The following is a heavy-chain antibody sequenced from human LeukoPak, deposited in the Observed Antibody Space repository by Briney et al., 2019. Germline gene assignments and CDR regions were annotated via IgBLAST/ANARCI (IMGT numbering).Heavy chain of an antibody. D-gene: IGHD5-24*01. CDR1: GYSFIDYY. Sequence: ASVKVSCKASGYSFIDYYMHWVRQAPGQGLEWMGWINPKSGGTNYAQKFQDRVTMTTDTSISTAYMELSRLTSDDTAVYYCAPATMTFDYWGQGTLVTVPS. V-gene: IGHV1-2*02. J-gene: IGHJ4*02. CDR2: INPKSGGT. CDR3: APATMTFDY.